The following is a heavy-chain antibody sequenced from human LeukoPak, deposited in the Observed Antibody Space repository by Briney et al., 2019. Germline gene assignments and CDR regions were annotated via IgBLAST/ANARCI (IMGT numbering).Heavy chain of an antibody. V-gene: IGHV3-23*01. J-gene: IGHJ4*02. Sequence: GGSLRLSCVVSGISLSNYAMTWVRQAPGKGLEWVSYISERGGSTTYADSVKGRFTISRDTSLNNLYLQMNNLRAEDTAVYFCAKRGVVIRGLLVIGYHQEAYHYDFWGQGVLVTVSS. D-gene: IGHD3-10*01. CDR1: GISLSNYA. CDR2: ISERGGST. CDR3: AKRGVVIRGLLVIGYHQEAYHYDF.